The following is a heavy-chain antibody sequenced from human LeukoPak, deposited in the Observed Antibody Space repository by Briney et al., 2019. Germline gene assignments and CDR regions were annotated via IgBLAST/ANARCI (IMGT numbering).Heavy chain of an antibody. CDR1: GGTFSSYA. Sequence: SVKVSCKASGGTFSSYAISWVRQAPGQGLEWMGGIIPIFGTANYAQKFQGRVTITTDESTSTAYMELSSLRSEDTAVYYCARGCEYQPKRYYFDYWGQGTLVTVSS. D-gene: IGHD2-2*01. CDR2: IIPIFGTA. V-gene: IGHV1-69*05. J-gene: IGHJ4*02. CDR3: ARGCEYQPKRYYFDY.